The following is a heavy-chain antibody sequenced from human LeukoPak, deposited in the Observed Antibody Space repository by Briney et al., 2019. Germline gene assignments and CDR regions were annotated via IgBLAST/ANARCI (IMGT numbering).Heavy chain of an antibody. CDR3: AKSRSSGYYQE. V-gene: IGHV3-23*01. J-gene: IGHJ4*02. D-gene: IGHD3-22*01. Sequence: GGSLRLSCAASGFTFSSSAMSWVRQAPGKGLEWVSAISGSGGSTYYADSVKGRFTISRDNSKNTLYLQMNSLRAEDTAVYYCAKSRSSGYYQEWGQGTLVTVSS. CDR1: GFTFSSSA. CDR2: ISGSGGST.